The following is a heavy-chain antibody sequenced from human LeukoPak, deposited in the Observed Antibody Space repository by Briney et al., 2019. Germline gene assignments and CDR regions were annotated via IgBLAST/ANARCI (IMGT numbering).Heavy chain of an antibody. Sequence: GGSLRLSCAAYGFTFSTYWMHLVRQAPGKGLVWVSRVTTDGSDTNYADSLKGRFTISRDNAKNTLYLQMDSQRAEDTAVYYCARLRVLAASTSGFDYWGQGTLVTVSS. J-gene: IGHJ4*02. CDR2: VTTDGSDT. CDR1: GFTFSTYW. V-gene: IGHV3-74*01. CDR3: ARLRVLAASTSGFDY. D-gene: IGHD2-2*01.